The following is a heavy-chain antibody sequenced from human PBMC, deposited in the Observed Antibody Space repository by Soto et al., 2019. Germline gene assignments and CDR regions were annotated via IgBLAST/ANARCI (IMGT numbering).Heavy chain of an antibody. Sequence: PSETLSLTCTVSGASISSSYWSWIRQSPGKGLEWIGYVYYSGSTNNNPSLKSRVTLSIDTSKNQIFLNLTTVTAADTAVYYCARSQGVVTTHAFDPWGQGTLVTVSS. CDR3: ARSQGVVTTHAFDP. CDR2: VYYSGST. D-gene: IGHD3-22*01. CDR1: GASISSSY. J-gene: IGHJ5*02. V-gene: IGHV4-59*12.